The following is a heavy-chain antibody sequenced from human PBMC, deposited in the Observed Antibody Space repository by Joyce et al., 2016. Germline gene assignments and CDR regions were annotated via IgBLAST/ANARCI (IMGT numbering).Heavy chain of an antibody. D-gene: IGHD2-8*02. CDR3: ARVDCTGGSCFSQGLDS. CDR1: EFSVTDYW. Sequence: EVQLVESGGDLVQPGGSLTLSCVVSEFSVTDYWMHWVGQAPGKGLAGVSRINKDGSSTAYADSVKGRFTVSRDNAKNTLYLQMTSLRGEDTAVYYCARVDCTGGSCFSQGLDSWGQGTLVTVSS. J-gene: IGHJ5*01. CDR2: INKDGSST. V-gene: IGHV3-74*03.